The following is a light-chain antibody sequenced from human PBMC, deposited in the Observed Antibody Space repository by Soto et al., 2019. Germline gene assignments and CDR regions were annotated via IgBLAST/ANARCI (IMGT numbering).Light chain of an antibody. CDR3: SSYPSTNAVVL. CDR1: SSDVDDYNY. J-gene: IGLJ2*01. CDR2: DVS. Sequence: QSVLTQPASVSGSPXQSITXSXTXTSSDVDDYNYVSWYQQHPGKAPKLIISDVSSRPSGISNRFSGSKSGNTASLTISGLQAEDEADYYCSSYPSTNAVVLFGGGTKLTVL. V-gene: IGLV2-14*03.